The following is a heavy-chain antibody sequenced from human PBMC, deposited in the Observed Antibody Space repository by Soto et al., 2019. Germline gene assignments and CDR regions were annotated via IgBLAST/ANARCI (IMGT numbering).Heavy chain of an antibody. V-gene: IGHV1-18*01. Sequence: GASVKVSCKASGYTFTSYGISWVRQAPGQGLEWMGWISAYNGNTNYAQKLQGRVTMTTDTSTSTAYMELRSLRSDDTAVYYCARVQATPFVVVVAAPIDYWGQGTLVTVSS. J-gene: IGHJ4*02. D-gene: IGHD2-15*01. CDR3: ARVQATPFVVVVAAPIDY. CDR1: GYTFTSYG. CDR2: ISAYNGNT.